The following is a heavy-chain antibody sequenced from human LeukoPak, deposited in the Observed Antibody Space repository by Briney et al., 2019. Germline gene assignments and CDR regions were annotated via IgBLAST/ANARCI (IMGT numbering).Heavy chain of an antibody. CDR1: GYTFTSYD. CDR3: ASSLGVRSSWYVNSYYYYYMDV. V-gene: IGHV1-8*01. D-gene: IGHD6-13*01. CDR2: MNPSSGNT. Sequence: ASVKVSCKASGYTFTSYDINWVRQATGQGLEWMGWMNPSSGNTGYAQKFQGRVTMTRNTSISTAYMELSSLRSEDTAVYYCASSLGVRSSWYVNSYYYYYMDVWGKGTTVTVSS. J-gene: IGHJ6*03.